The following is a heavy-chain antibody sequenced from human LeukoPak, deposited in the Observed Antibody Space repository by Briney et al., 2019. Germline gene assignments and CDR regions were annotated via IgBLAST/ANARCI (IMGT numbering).Heavy chain of an antibody. V-gene: IGHV4-34*01. Sequence: SETLSLTCAVYGGSFSGYYWSWIRQPPGKGLEWIGEINHSGSTNYNPSLKSRVTISVDTSKNQFSLKLSSVTAADTAVYYCTLLGYGHDYWGQGTLVTASS. CDR3: TLLGYGHDY. J-gene: IGHJ4*02. CDR1: GGSFSGYY. D-gene: IGHD5-12*01. CDR2: INHSGST.